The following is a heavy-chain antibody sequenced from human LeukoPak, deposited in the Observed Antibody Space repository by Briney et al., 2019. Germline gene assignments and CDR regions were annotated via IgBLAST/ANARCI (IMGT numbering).Heavy chain of an antibody. CDR1: GGSISSSSYY. CDR3: ARLSIAAAAGLYDY. V-gene: IGHV4-39*01. J-gene: IGHJ4*02. D-gene: IGHD6-13*01. Sequence: SETLSLTCTVSGGSISSSSYYWGWIRQPPGKGLEWIGSIYYSGSTYYNPSLKSRVTISVDTSKNQFSLKLSSVTAADTAVYYCARLSIAAAAGLYDYWGQGTPVTVSS. CDR2: IYYSGST.